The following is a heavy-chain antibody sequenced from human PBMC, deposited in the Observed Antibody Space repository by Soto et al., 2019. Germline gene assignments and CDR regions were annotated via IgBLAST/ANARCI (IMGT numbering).Heavy chain of an antibody. J-gene: IGHJ6*03. CDR1: GFPFSSYC. Sequence: GGSLRPSFAASGFPFSSYCMHWVRQAPGKGLEWVAVIWYDGSNKYYADSVKGRFTISRDNSKNTLYLQMNSLRAEDTAVYYCARDPVGYCSGGSCYSDYYYYMDVWGKGTTVTVSS. CDR2: IWYDGSNK. CDR3: ARDPVGYCSGGSCYSDYYYYMDV. V-gene: IGHV3-33*01. D-gene: IGHD2-15*01.